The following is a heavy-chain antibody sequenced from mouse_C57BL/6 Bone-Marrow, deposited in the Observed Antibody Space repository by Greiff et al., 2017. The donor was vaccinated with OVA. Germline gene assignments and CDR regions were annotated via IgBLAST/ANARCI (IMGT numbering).Heavy chain of an antibody. CDR2: IRSKSNNYAT. J-gene: IGHJ3*01. CDR1: GFSFNTYA. Sequence: EVHLVESGGGLVQPKGSLKLSCAASGFSFNTYAMNWVRQAPGKGLEWVARIRSKSNNYATYYADSVKDRFTISRDDSESMLYLQMNNLKTEDTAMYYCVRHGGDYGFAYWGQGTLVTVSA. D-gene: IGHD2-4*01. V-gene: IGHV10-1*01. CDR3: VRHGGDYGFAY.